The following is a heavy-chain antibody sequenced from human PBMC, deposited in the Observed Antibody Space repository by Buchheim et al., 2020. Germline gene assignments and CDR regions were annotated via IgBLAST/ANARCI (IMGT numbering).Heavy chain of an antibody. CDR3: ARRGSGWFLDY. D-gene: IGHD6-19*01. CDR2: ISYDGSNK. Sequence: VQLLESGGGLVQPGGSLRLSCAASGFTFSSYAMHWVRQAPGKGLEWVAVISYDGSNKYYADSVKGRFTISRDNSKNTLYLQMNSLRAEDTAVYYCARRGSGWFLDYWGQGTL. V-gene: IGHV3-30*04. CDR1: GFTFSSYA. J-gene: IGHJ4*02.